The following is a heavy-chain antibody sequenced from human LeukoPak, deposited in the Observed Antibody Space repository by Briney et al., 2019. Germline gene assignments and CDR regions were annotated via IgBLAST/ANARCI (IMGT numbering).Heavy chain of an antibody. CDR3: ARESTYYYDSSGYENDAIDI. J-gene: IGHJ3*02. Sequence: SETLSLTCTVSGGSISSHYWSWIRQPPGKGREWIGYIYYSGSTNYNPSLKSRVTISVDTSKNQFSLKLSSVTAADTAVYYCARESTYYYDSSGYENDAIDIWGPGTMVTVSS. CDR2: IYYSGST. CDR1: GGSISSHY. V-gene: IGHV4-59*11. D-gene: IGHD3-22*01.